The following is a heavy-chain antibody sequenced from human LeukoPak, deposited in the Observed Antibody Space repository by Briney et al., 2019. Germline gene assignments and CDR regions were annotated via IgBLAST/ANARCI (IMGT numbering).Heavy chain of an antibody. J-gene: IGHJ4*02. V-gene: IGHV3-7*01. Sequence: GGSLRLSCAASGFTFSSYWMSWVRQAPGKGLEWVANIKQDGSEKYYVDSVKGRFTISRDNAKNSLYLQMNSLRAEDTAVYYCARDGSWNPQGFDYWGQGTLVTVSS. CDR2: IKQDGSEK. D-gene: IGHD6-13*01. CDR1: GFTFSSYW. CDR3: ARDGSWNPQGFDY.